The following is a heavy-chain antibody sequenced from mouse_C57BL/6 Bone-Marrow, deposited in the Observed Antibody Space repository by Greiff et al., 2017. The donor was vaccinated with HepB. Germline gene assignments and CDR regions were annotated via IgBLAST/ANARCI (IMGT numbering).Heavy chain of an antibody. J-gene: IGHJ2*01. D-gene: IGHD2-2*01. V-gene: IGHV1-26*01. CDR1: GYTFTDYY. CDR2: INPNNGGT. CDR3: AREERWLPFDY. Sequence: VQLQQSGPELVKPGASVKISCKASGYTFTDYYMNWVKQSHGKSLEWIGDINPNNGGTSYNQKFKGKATLTVDKSSSTAYMELRSLTSKDSAVYYCAREERWLPFDYWGQGTTLTVSS.